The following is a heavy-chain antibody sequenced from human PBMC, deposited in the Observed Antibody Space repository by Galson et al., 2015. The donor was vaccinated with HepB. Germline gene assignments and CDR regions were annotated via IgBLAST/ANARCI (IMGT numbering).Heavy chain of an antibody. V-gene: IGHV5-51*01. CDR1: GCSFTNYW. J-gene: IGHJ6*02. CDR3: ARKDYGTRSMDV. CDR2: IYPGDSDS. D-gene: IGHD3-10*01. Sequence: QSGAEVKKPGESLKISCKASGCSFTNYWIGWARQMPGKGLEWMGIIYPGDSDSRYRPSFQGQVTFSVDRSNDTAYLQWSSLKASVSAMYYCARKDYGTRSMDVWGQGTTVTVSS.